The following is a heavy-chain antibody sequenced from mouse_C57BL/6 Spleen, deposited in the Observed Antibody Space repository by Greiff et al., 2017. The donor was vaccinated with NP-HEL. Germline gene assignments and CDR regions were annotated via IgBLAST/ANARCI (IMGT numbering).Heavy chain of an antibody. Sequence: VQLQQSGAELVRPGASVTLSCKASGYTFTDYEMHWVKQTPVHGLEWIGAIDPETGGTAYNQKFKGKAILTADKSSSTAYIELRSLTSEDSAVYYCTRSGSLWFAYWGQGTLVTVSA. D-gene: IGHD3-1*01. CDR1: GYTFTDYE. V-gene: IGHV1-15*01. CDR3: TRSGSLWFAY. CDR2: IDPETGGT. J-gene: IGHJ3*01.